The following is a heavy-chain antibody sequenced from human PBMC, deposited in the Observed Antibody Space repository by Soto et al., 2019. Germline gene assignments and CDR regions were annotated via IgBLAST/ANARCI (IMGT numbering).Heavy chain of an antibody. Sequence: QVQLVESGGGVVHPGRSLRLSCAASGFTFSSYAMHWVRQAPGKGLEWVAVISYDGSNKYYADSVKGRFTISRDNSKNTLYLQMNSLRAEDTAVYYCARDYGGDGYSMGAYWGQGTLVTVSS. CDR3: ARDYGGDGYSMGAY. J-gene: IGHJ4*02. D-gene: IGHD3-16*01. V-gene: IGHV3-30-3*01. CDR1: GFTFSSYA. CDR2: ISYDGSNK.